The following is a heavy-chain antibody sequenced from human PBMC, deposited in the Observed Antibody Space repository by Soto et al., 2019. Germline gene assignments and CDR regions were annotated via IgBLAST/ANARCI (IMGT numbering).Heavy chain of an antibody. Sequence: QVQLVESGGGVVQPGRSLRLSCAASGFIFSTYGMHWVRQAPGKGLEWLSVISYDGNNKYYADSVKGRFTISRDNSKNTLLLQMYSLRSEDTAVYYCAKDLLLTTITTVGDWGQGTLVTVSS. D-gene: IGHD4-17*01. V-gene: IGHV3-30*18. CDR1: GFIFSTYG. CDR2: ISYDGNNK. J-gene: IGHJ4*02. CDR3: AKDLLLTTITTVGD.